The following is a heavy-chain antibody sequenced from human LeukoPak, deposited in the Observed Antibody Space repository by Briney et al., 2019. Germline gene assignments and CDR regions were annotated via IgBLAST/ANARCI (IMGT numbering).Heavy chain of an antibody. J-gene: IGHJ4*02. Sequence: GGSLRLSCAASGFTFGDYGMTWVRQGPGKGLELVSGINWNGGSIAYADSVKGRFTVTRDNAKNSLYLQMNSLRAEDTAFYHCARRSNRYSYGSNFDYWGQGTLVTVSA. CDR2: INWNGGSI. CDR1: GFTFGDYG. V-gene: IGHV3-20*01. CDR3: ARRSNRYSYGSNFDY. D-gene: IGHD5-18*01.